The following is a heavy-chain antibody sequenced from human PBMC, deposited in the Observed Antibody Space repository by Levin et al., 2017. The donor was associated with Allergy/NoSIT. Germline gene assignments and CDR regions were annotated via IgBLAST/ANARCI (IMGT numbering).Heavy chain of an antibody. CDR2: ISWNSGSI. CDR1: GFTFDDYA. V-gene: IGHV3-9*01. CDR3: AKDRAVAGSD. J-gene: IGHJ4*02. D-gene: IGHD6-19*01. Sequence: SLKISCAASGFTFDDYAMHWVRQAPGKGLEWVSGISWNSGSIGYADSVKGRFTISRDNAKNSLYLQMNSLRAEDTALYYCAKDRAVAGSDWGQGTLVTVSS.